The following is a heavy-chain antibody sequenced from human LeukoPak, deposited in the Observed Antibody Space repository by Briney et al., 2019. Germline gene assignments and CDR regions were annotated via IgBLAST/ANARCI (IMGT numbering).Heavy chain of an antibody. CDR2: IYYSGST. Sequence: PSETLSLTCTVSGGSISSYYWSWIRQPPGKGLEWIGYIYYSGSTNYNPSLKSRVTISVDTSKNQFSLKLSSVTAADTAVYYCAREADWTLDAFDIWGQGTMVTVSS. D-gene: IGHD3-9*01. J-gene: IGHJ3*02. CDR1: GGSISSYY. CDR3: AREADWTLDAFDI. V-gene: IGHV4-59*01.